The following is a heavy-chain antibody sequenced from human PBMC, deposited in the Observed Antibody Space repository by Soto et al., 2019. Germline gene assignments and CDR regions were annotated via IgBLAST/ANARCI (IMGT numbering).Heavy chain of an antibody. CDR2: INHSGST. J-gene: IGHJ5*02. CDR1: GGCLSVHH. CDR3: ARSGFWWFDA. V-gene: IGHV4-34*01. Sequence: SAALTVACAYHGGCLSVHHWSWIRQPPGKGLEWIGEINHSGSTNYNPSLKSRVTISVDTSKNQFSLKLSSLTAADTALYYCARSGFWWFDAWGQGTMVPLSS. D-gene: IGHD3-3*01.